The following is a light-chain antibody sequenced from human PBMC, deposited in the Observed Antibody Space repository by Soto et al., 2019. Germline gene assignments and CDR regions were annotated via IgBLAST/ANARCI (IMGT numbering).Light chain of an antibody. CDR3: SSYTTKNTVL. CDR2: DVS. V-gene: IGLV2-14*03. Sequence: QSALTQPASVSGSPGQSITISCTGTSSDVGTYNHVSWYQQHPGKTPKLMIYDVSNRPSGVSNRFSGSKSGNTASLTISGLQAEDEADYYCSSYTTKNTVLFGGGTKLTVL. J-gene: IGLJ3*02. CDR1: SSDVGTYNH.